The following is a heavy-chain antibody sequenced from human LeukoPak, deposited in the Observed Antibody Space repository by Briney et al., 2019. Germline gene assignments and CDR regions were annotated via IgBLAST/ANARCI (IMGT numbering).Heavy chain of an antibody. CDR3: ARAIYSSSWYLSHYYYYMDV. V-gene: IGHV3-21*04. CDR1: GFTFSSYS. J-gene: IGHJ6*03. CDR2: ISSSSSYI. D-gene: IGHD6-13*01. Sequence: GGSLRLSCAASGFTFSSYSMNWVRRAPGKGLEWVSSISSSSSYIYYADSVKGRFTISRDNAKNSLYLQMNSLRAEDTAVYYCARAIYSSSWYLSHYYYYMDVWGKGTTVTVSS.